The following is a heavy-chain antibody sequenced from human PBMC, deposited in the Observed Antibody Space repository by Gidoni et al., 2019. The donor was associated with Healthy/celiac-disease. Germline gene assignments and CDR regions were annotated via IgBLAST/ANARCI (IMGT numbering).Heavy chain of an antibody. CDR1: GFTFSSYW. D-gene: IGHD4-17*01. CDR2: IKQDGSEK. V-gene: IGHV3-7*04. Sequence: EVQLVESGGGLVQPGGSLRLSCAASGFTFSSYWMSWVRQAPGKGLEWVANIKQDGSEKYYVDSVKGRFTISRDNAKNSLYLQMNSLRAEDTAVYYCARKYYGDYVSHDAFDIWGQGTMVTVSS. J-gene: IGHJ3*02. CDR3: ARKYYGDYVSHDAFDI.